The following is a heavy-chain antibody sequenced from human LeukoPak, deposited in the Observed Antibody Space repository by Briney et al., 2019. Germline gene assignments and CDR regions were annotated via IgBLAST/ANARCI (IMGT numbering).Heavy chain of an antibody. CDR1: GGSISSGDYY. CDR3: ARDFTDYYGMDV. V-gene: IGHV4-30-4*01. J-gene: IGHJ6*02. Sequence: SQTLSLTCTVSGGSISSGDYYWSWIRQPPGKGLEWIGYIYYSGSTYYNPSLKSRVTISVDTSKNQFSLKLSSVTAADTAVCYCARDFTDYYGMDVWGQGTTVTVSS. CDR2: IYYSGST.